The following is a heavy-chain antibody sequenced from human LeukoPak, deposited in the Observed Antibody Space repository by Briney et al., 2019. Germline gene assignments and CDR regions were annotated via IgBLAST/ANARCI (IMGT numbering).Heavy chain of an antibody. CDR3: ARDRYSSGWYGAFDY. Sequence: GASLRLSCAASGFTFSSYSMNWVRQAPGKGLEWVSYISSSSSTIKHADSVKGRFTISRDNAKNSLYLQMNSLRDEDTAVYYCARDRYSSGWYGAFDYWGQGTLDTVSS. CDR1: GFTFSSYS. J-gene: IGHJ4*02. D-gene: IGHD6-19*01. CDR2: ISSSSSTI. V-gene: IGHV3-48*02.